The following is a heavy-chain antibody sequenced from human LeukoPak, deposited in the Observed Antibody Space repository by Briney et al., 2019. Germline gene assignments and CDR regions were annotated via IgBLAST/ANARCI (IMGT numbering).Heavy chain of an antibody. CDR2: FDPEDGET. CDR3: VPYGSGSYPLDY. CDR1: GYTLTELS. D-gene: IGHD3-10*01. V-gene: IGHV1-24*01. J-gene: IGHJ4*02. Sequence: GASVKVSCKVSGYTLTELSMRWVRQAPGKGLEWMGGFDPEDGETIYAQKFQGRVTMTEDTSTDTAYMELSSLRSEDTAVYYCVPYGSGSYPLDYWGQGTLVTVSS.